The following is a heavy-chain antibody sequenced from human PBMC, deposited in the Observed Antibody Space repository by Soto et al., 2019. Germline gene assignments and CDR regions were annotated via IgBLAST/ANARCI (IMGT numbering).Heavy chain of an antibody. CDR2: ISSSGTTI. CDR1: GFIFSDYY. J-gene: IGHJ4*01. Sequence: WGSLRLSCAASGFIFSDYYMSWIRQAPGKGLEWVSYISSSGTTIYYADSVKGRFTISRDNAKNSLYLQMNSLRAEDTAVYYCARAGIYNSTCYFYWCHGIPVSGYS. D-gene: IGHD1-1*01. V-gene: IGHV3-11*01. CDR3: ARAGIYNSTCYFY.